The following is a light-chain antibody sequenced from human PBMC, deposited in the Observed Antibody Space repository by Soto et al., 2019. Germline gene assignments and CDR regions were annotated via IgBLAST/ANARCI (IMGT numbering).Light chain of an antibody. Sequence: EIVMTQSPATLSVSPGERATLSCRASQSIRSDLAWYQQKAGQAPRLLIYGASTTATGVPARFSGSGSETEFTHTIRSLQSEDFAVYYCQQYNKWPRLTFGGGTNEEIK. J-gene: IGKJ4*01. CDR3: QQYNKWPRLT. CDR1: QSIRSD. CDR2: GAS. V-gene: IGKV3-15*01.